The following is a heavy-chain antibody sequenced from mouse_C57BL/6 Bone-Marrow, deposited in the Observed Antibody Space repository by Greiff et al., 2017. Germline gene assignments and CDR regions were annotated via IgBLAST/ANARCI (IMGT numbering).Heavy chain of an antibody. V-gene: IGHV1-18*01. CDR2: INPNNGGT. J-gene: IGHJ1*03. D-gene: IGHD2-5*01. CDR1: GYTFTDYN. Sequence: EVQLQESGPELVKPGASVKISCKASGYTFTDYNMDWVKQSPGKSLEWIGDINPNNGGTNYNQKFKGKATLTVDKSSSTAYMELRSLTSEDTAVYYCAREYSNYVCYFDVWGKGTTVTVSS. CDR3: AREYSNYVCYFDV.